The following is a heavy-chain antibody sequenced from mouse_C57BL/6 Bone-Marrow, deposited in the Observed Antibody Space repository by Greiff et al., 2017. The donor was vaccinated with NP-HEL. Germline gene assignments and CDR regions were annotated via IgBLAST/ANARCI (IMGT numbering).Heavy chain of an antibody. D-gene: IGHD2-2*01. Sequence: VHVKQSGAELVRPGASVKLSCTASGFNINDYYMHWVKQRPEQGLAWIGTIAPEDGDTEYAPKFQGKATMTADTSSNTAYLQLISLTSEDTAVYYCTSYGYLYYFDYWGQGTTLTVSS. V-gene: IGHV14-1*01. CDR1: GFNINDYY. CDR2: IAPEDGDT. CDR3: TSYGYLYYFDY. J-gene: IGHJ2*01.